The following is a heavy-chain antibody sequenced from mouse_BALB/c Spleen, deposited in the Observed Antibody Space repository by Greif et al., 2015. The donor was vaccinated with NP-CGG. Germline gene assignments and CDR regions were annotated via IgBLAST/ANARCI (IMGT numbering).Heavy chain of an antibody. V-gene: IGHV14-3*02. Sequence: VQLQQSGAELVKPGASVKLSCTASGFNIKDTYMHWVKQRPEQGLEWIGRIDPANGNTKYDPKFQGKATITADTSSNTAYLQLSSLTSEDTAVYYCARGGAATDYAMDYWGQGTSVTVSS. D-gene: IGHD1-2*01. CDR1: GFNIKDTY. J-gene: IGHJ4*01. CDR3: ARGGAATDYAMDY. CDR2: IDPANGNT.